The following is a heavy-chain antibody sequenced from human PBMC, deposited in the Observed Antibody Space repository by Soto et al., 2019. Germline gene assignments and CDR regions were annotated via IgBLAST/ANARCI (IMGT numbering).Heavy chain of an antibody. CDR2: IKEDGTAK. J-gene: IGHJ4*02. CDR1: GVTFSNSW. CDR3: TTDRGYLTFDY. Sequence: QHGGSLRLASAASGVTFSNSWMNGVCQAPGKGLEWVANIKEDGTAKYYLDSVKGRFTVSRDNVKNSLYLQMNSLRAEDTAMYYCTTDRGYLTFDYWGPGTLVTVSS. D-gene: IGHD3-22*01. V-gene: IGHV3-7*01.